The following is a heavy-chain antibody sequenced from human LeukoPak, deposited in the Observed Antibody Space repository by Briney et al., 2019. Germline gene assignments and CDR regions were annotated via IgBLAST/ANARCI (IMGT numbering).Heavy chain of an antibody. V-gene: IGHV3-21*01. J-gene: IGHJ6*02. CDR1: GFSFNFYH. CDR3: ATRSVMDV. CDR2: ISGDSYDI. Sequence: PGESLRLSCVASGFSFNFYHMNWVRQAQGKGLEWVSSISGDSYDIYYADSVKGRFTISRDNAKNSLFLQMNSLGVEDTAVYFCATRSVMDVWGQGTTVTVSS.